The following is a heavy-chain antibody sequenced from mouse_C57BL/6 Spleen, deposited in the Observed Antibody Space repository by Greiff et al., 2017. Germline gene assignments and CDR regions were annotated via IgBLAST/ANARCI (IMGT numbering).Heavy chain of an antibody. J-gene: IGHJ2*01. CDR3: AEGYYGPYYFDY. V-gene: IGHV14-2*01. CDR2: IDPEDGET. CDR1: GYTFTSYW. Sequence: VQLQQPGAELVKPGASVKLSCKASGYTFTSYWMHWVKQRTEQGLEWIGRIDPEDGETKYAPKFQGKATITADTSSNTAYLQLSSLTSEDTAVYYCAEGYYGPYYFDYWGQGTTLTVSS. D-gene: IGHD1-1*01.